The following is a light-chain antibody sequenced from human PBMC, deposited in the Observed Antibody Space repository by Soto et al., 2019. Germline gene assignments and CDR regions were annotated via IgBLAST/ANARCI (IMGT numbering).Light chain of an antibody. CDR3: MQALQTPRLT. Sequence: DIVMTQSPLSLPVTPGEPASISCRSSQSLLHSNGYNYLDWYLQKPGQSPQLLIYLGSNRASGVPDRFSGSGSGTDFTLKISRVEAEDVGVYYCMQALQTPRLTFGGGNKVEIK. CDR2: LGS. J-gene: IGKJ4*01. CDR1: QSLLHSNGYNY. V-gene: IGKV2-28*01.